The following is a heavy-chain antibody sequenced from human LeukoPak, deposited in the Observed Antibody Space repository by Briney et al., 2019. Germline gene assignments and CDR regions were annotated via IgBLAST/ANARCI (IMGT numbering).Heavy chain of an antibody. CDR1: GFTFSNFW. CDR3: ASRNYGGSPVPLDF. D-gene: IGHD4-23*01. Sequence: GGSLRLSCAASGFTFSNFWMTWVRQAPGKGLEWGASIKQDGSEKYYVDSVKGRFTISRDNAKNSLDLQMNSLRDDDTAVYFCASRNYGGSPVPLDFWGQGTLVTVSS. V-gene: IGHV3-7*01. CDR2: IKQDGSEK. J-gene: IGHJ4*02.